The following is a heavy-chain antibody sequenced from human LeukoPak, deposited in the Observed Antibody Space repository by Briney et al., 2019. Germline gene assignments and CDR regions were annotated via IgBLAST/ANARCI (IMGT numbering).Heavy chain of an antibody. Sequence: GGSLRLSCSASGFTFSTYWMHWVRQAPGKGLVWVSRIESDGTSTSYADSVKGRFTISRDNAKNTLYLQMNSLRAEDTAVYYCARGLYSGSRFDSWGQGTLVTVSS. J-gene: IGHJ4*02. CDR1: GFTFSTYW. D-gene: IGHD1-26*01. CDR3: ARGLYSGSRFDS. CDR2: IESDGTST. V-gene: IGHV3-74*01.